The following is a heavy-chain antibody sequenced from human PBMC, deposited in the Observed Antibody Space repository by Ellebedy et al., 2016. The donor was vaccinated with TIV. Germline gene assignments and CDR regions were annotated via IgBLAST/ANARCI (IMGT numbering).Heavy chain of an antibody. Sequence: SVKVSCXASGGTFSSYAISWVRQAPGQGLEWMGGIIPIFGTANYAQKFQGRVTITADESTSTAYMELSSLRSEDTAVYYCARRGDYGDAFDIWGQGTMVTVSS. D-gene: IGHD4-17*01. CDR1: GGTFSSYA. CDR3: ARRGDYGDAFDI. CDR2: IIPIFGTA. V-gene: IGHV1-69*13. J-gene: IGHJ3*02.